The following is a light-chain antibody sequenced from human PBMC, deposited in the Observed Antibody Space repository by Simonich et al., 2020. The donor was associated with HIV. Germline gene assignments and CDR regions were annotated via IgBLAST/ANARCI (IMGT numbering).Light chain of an antibody. CDR3: QQYNNWPPYT. CDR1: RSVSSN. V-gene: IGKV3-15*01. CDR2: GAS. Sequence: IVMTQSPATLSVSPGERATLSCRARRSVSSNLAWYQQKPGQAPRLLIYGASTRATGIPARFSGSGSGTEFTLTIRSLQSEDFAVYYWQQYNNWPPYTFGQGTKLEIK. J-gene: IGKJ2*01.